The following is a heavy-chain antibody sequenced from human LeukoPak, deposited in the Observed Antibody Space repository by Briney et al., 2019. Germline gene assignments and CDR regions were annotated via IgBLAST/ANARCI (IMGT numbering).Heavy chain of an antibody. J-gene: IGHJ3*02. D-gene: IGHD6-13*01. CDR2: IYPADSAT. CDR3: ARHFGSAGADHAFEI. CDR1: GYIFTYYW. V-gene: IGHV5-51*01. Sequence: GESLKISCKGSGYIFTYYWIGGVRQMPAKGLGWMGIIYPADSATRISPSFQGQVTLSADKSINTAYLQWSSLTASDTAMYYCARHFGSAGADHAFEIWGQGTMVTVSS.